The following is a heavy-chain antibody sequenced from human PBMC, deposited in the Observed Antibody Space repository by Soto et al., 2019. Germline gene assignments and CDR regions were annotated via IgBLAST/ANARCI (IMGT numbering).Heavy chain of an antibody. CDR2: MNAGVGNT. J-gene: IGHJ4*02. V-gene: IGHV1-3*01. CDR1: GYTFTDYA. CDR3: ARDTGYTFGSLNY. Sequence: HVELVQSGADVKKPGASVTISCKASGYTFTDYALHWVRQAPGQRLEWMGWMNAGVGNTLYSQKFQGRITMTRDTSAITAYMELNSLKSEDTAIYYCARDTGYTFGSLNYWGPGTLVTVSS. D-gene: IGHD5-18*01.